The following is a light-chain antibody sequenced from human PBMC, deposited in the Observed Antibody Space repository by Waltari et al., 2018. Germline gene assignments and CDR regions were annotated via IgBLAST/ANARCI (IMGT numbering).Light chain of an antibody. J-gene: IGKJ2*01. V-gene: IGKV3-20*01. Sequence: EIVLTQSPGTLSLSPGERATLSCRASQTVTSNYLAWYQQQKPGQAPRLLIYGASNGATGIPGRFSGSGSGTDFTLTISRLEPEDFAVYYCQHYGTSPETFGQGTKLQIK. CDR3: QHYGTSPET. CDR1: QTVTSNY. CDR2: GAS.